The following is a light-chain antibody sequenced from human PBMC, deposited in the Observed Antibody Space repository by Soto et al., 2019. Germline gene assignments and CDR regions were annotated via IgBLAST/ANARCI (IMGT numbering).Light chain of an antibody. CDR1: SSNIGSHT. CDR3: AACDDRLNGEV. J-gene: IGLJ2*01. V-gene: IGLV1-44*01. CDR2: SNT. Sequence: QSVLTQPPSASGTPGQTIAISCTGGSSNIGSHTVNWYQQLPGTAPRLLIYSNTQQPSGVPDRFSGSKSGTSASLAISGLQSEYEGDYYCAACDDRLNGEVFGGGTKLTVL.